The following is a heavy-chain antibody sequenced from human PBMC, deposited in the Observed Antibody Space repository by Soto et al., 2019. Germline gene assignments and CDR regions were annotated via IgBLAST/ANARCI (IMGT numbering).Heavy chain of an antibody. V-gene: IGHV4-59*08. CDR1: GGSISSYY. Sequence: QVQLQESGPGMVKPSETLSLTCTVSGGSISSYYWSWIRQSPGKGLEWIGYLYYSGTTTYNPSLKSRVIISRDTSKNQFSLKLTSVPAADTAVYYCARRFNAEGKDAFDVWGQGIIVTVSS. J-gene: IGHJ3*01. CDR2: LYYSGTT. CDR3: ARRFNAEGKDAFDV.